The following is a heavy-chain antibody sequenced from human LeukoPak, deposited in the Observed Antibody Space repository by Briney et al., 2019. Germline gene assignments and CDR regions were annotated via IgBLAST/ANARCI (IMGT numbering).Heavy chain of an antibody. D-gene: IGHD3/OR15-3a*01. CDR2: ITNSGST. CDR1: GGSISSSDW. CDR3: AKNGGSWTFDY. J-gene: IGHJ4*02. V-gene: IGHV4-4*02. Sequence: SETLSLTCTVSGGSISSSDWWSWVRQPPGKGLEWIGYITNSGSTTYNSSLKSRVTISLDTSKNQFSLKLTSVTAADTAVYLCAKNGGSWTFDYWGQGTLVTVSS.